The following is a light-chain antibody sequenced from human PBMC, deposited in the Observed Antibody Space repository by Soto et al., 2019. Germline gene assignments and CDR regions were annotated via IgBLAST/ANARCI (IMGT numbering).Light chain of an antibody. CDR3: QQLYLYWT. Sequence: DIQMTQSPSTLSASVGDRVTITCRASQNINSWLAWYQQKPGKAPKVLIYKASNLETAVPSRFSGSGSGKEFTLTISSLQPDDFATHYCQQLYLYWTFGQGTKVEIK. CDR2: KAS. CDR1: QNINSW. J-gene: IGKJ1*01. V-gene: IGKV1-5*03.